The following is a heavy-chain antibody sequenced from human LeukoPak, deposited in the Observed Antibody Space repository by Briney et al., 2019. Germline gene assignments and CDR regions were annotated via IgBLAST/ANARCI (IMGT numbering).Heavy chain of an antibody. J-gene: IGHJ6*02. CDR1: GYTFTGYY. D-gene: IGHD6-19*01. CDR2: INPNSGNT. Sequence: ASVKVSCKASGYTFTGYYMHWVRQAPGQGLEWMGWINPNSGNTGYAQKFQGRVTMTRNTSISTAYMELSSLRSEDTAVYYCARGLSGWYVFGMDVWGQGTTVTVSS. CDR3: ARGLSGWYVFGMDV. V-gene: IGHV1-8*02.